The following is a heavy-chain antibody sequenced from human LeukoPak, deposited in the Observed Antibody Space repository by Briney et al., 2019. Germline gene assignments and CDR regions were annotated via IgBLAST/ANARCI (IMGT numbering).Heavy chain of an antibody. V-gene: IGHV3-23*01. CDR1: GFTFSSYA. D-gene: IGHD5-18*01. CDR3: AKDVGGYSYGPRYFDY. CDR2: ISGSGGST. J-gene: IGHJ4*02. Sequence: GGSLRLSCAASGFTFSSYAMSWVRQAPGKGLEWVSAISGSGGSTYYADSVKGRFTISRDNSKNTLYLQMHSLRAEDTAVYYCAKDVGGYSYGPRYFDYWGQGTLVTVSS.